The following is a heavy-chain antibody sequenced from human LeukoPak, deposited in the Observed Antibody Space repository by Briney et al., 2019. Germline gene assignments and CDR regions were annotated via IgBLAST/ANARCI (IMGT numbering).Heavy chain of an antibody. J-gene: IGHJ4*02. CDR2: INPNSGGT. CDR1: GYTFTGYY. CDR3: ARSYDYVWGSYRYPFGDY. D-gene: IGHD3-16*02. V-gene: IGHV1-2*02. Sequence: ASVKVSCKASGYTFTGYYMHWVRQAPGQGLEWMGWINPNSGGTNYAQKFQGRVTMTRDASISTAYMELRSLRSDDTAVYYCARSYDYVWGSYRYPFGDYWGQGTLVTVSS.